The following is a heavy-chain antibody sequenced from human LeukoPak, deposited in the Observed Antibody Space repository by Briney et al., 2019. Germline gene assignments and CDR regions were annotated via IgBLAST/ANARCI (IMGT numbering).Heavy chain of an antibody. V-gene: IGHV3-30-3*01. J-gene: IGHJ4*02. CDR2: ISYDGSNK. D-gene: IGHD3-10*01. Sequence: GRSLRLSCAASGFTFSSYAMHWVRQAPGKGLEWVAVISYDGSNKYYADSVKGRFTISRDNSKNTLYLQMNSLRAEDMAVYYCAREVLLWFGEFDYWGQGTLVTVSS. CDR3: AREVLLWFGEFDY. CDR1: GFTFSSYA.